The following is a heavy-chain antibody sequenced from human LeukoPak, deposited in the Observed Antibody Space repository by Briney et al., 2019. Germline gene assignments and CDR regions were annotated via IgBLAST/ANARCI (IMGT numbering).Heavy chain of an antibody. D-gene: IGHD6-19*01. Sequence: GASVKVSCKASGYTFTGYYMHWVGQAPGQGLEWMGRINPNSGGTNYAQKFQGRVTMTRDTSISTAYMELSRLRSDDTAVYYCARVSSGWYEDYYYGMDVWGQGTTVTVSS. CDR2: INPNSGGT. CDR1: GYTFTGYY. J-gene: IGHJ6*02. CDR3: ARVSSGWYEDYYYGMDV. V-gene: IGHV1-2*06.